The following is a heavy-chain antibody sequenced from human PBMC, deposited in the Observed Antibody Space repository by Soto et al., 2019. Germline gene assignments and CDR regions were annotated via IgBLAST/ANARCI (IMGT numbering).Heavy chain of an antibody. CDR1: GGSISSSSYY. Sequence: SETLSLTCTVSGGSISSSSYYWGWIRQPPGKGLEWIGSIYYSGSTYYNPSLKSRVTISVDTSKNQFSLKLSSVTAADTALYYCARLKRYSSRNFDYWGQGTLVTVSS. V-gene: IGHV4-39*01. CDR2: IYYSGST. J-gene: IGHJ4*02. D-gene: IGHD6-13*01. CDR3: ARLKRYSSRNFDY.